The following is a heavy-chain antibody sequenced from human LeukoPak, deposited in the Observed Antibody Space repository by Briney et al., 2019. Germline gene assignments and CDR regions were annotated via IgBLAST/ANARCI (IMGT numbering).Heavy chain of an antibody. CDR1: GGTFSSYA. CDR2: IIPILGIA. Sequence: ASVKVSCKASGGTFSSYAISWVRQAPGQGLEWMGRIIPILGIANYAQKLQGRVTMTTDTSTSTAYMELRSLRSDDTAVYYCARVPRYCSSTSCYWELNYYYYGMDVWGQGTTVTVSS. V-gene: IGHV1-69*04. CDR3: ARVPRYCSSTSCYWELNYYYYGMDV. J-gene: IGHJ6*02. D-gene: IGHD2-2*01.